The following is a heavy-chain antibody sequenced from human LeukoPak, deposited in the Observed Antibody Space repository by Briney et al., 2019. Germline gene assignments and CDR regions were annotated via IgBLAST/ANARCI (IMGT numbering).Heavy chain of an antibody. CDR3: ARGRDGFMGSFDY. CDR2: IYYSGST. J-gene: IGHJ4*02. D-gene: IGHD5-24*01. Sequence: SETLSLTCTVSGGSISSSSYYWGWIRQPPGKGLEWIGSIYYSGSTYYNPSLKSRVTISVDTSKNQFSLKLSSVTAADTAVYYCARGRDGFMGSFDYWGQGTLVTVSS. V-gene: IGHV4-39*07. CDR1: GGSISSSSYY.